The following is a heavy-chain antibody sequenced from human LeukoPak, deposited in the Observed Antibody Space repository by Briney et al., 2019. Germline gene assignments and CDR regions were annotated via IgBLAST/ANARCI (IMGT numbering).Heavy chain of an antibody. CDR2: IYTSGST. CDR3: ARGTRTVVTPTTYYYYYYYMDV. V-gene: IGHV4-61*02. CDR1: GGSISSGSYY. J-gene: IGHJ6*03. Sequence: SETLSLTCTVSGGSISSGSYYWSWIRQPAGKGLEWIGRIYTSGSTNYNPSLKSRVTISVDTSKNQFSLKLSSVTAADTAVYYCARGTRTVVTPTTYYYYYYYMDVWGKGTTVTVS. D-gene: IGHD4-23*01.